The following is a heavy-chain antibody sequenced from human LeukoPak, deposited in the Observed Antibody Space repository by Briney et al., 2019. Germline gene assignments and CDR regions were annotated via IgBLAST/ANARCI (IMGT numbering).Heavy chain of an antibody. V-gene: IGHV3-30*02. J-gene: IGHJ4*02. CDR1: GFTFSSYG. CDR3: AKGFNFWSGYLGD. CDR2: IRYDGSNK. Sequence: GGSLRLSCAASGFTFSSYGMHWVRQAPGKGLEWVAFIRYDGSNKYYANSVKGRFTISRDNSKNTLYLQMNSLRAEDMALYYCAKGFNFWSGYLGDWGQGTLVTVSS. D-gene: IGHD3-3*01.